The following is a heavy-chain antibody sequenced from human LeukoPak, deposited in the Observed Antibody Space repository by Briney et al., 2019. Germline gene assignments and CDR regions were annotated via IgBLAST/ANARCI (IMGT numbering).Heavy chain of an antibody. CDR1: GFTFSSYG. D-gene: IGHD6-19*01. J-gene: IGHJ6*02. CDR3: ATSWGSSGPYYYYGMDV. Sequence: GGSLRLSCAASGFTFSSYGMHWVRQAPGKGLEWVAVISYDGSNKYYADSVKGRFTISRDNSKNTLYLQMNSLRAEDTAVYYCATSWGSSGPYYYYGMDVWGQGTTVTVSS. CDR2: ISYDGSNK. V-gene: IGHV3-30*03.